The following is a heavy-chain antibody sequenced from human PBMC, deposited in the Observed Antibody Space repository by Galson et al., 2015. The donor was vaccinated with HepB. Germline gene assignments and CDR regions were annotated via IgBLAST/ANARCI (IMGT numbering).Heavy chain of an antibody. CDR2: ISSSSSTI. Sequence: SLRLSCAASGFTFSSYTMNWVRQAPGKGLEWVSSISSSSSTIYYADSVKGRFTISRDNAKNSLYLQMNSLRDEVTAVYYCARDLYGDYVFDYWGQGTLVTVST. V-gene: IGHV3-48*02. CDR3: ARDLYGDYVFDY. J-gene: IGHJ4*02. CDR1: GFTFSSYT. D-gene: IGHD4-17*01.